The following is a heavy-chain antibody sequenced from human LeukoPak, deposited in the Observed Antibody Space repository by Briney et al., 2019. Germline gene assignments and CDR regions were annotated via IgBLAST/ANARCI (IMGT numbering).Heavy chain of an antibody. CDR2: INPTSGST. V-gene: IGHV1-46*01. CDR1: GYTFTSYY. Sequence: GASVKVSCKASGYTFTSYYMQWVRQAPGQGLEWMGIINPTSGSTSYAQEFQGRVTMTRDASTSTVYMEVSSLRSEDTAVYYCARDPGLTSNYYYMDVWGKGTTVTVSS. CDR3: ARDPGLTSNYYYMDV. D-gene: IGHD1-14*01. J-gene: IGHJ6*03.